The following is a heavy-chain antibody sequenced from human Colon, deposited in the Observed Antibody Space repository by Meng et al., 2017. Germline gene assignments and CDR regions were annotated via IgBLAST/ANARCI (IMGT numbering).Heavy chain of an antibody. Sequence: QRVQSGSGVKKPGASVKVSCKASGYIFTNYETNWVRQATGQGLEWMGWMNPNSGNTGYAQKFQGRVTMTRNASISTAYMELSSLRSDDTAVYYCARAIAAAGSNWFDLWGQGTLVTVSS. CDR1: GYIFTNYE. CDR2: MNPNSGNT. J-gene: IGHJ5*02. CDR3: ARAIAAAGSNWFDL. V-gene: IGHV1-8*01. D-gene: IGHD6-13*01.